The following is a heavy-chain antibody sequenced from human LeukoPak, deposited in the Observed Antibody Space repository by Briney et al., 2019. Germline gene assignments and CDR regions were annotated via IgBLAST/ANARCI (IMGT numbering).Heavy chain of an antibody. CDR1: GFTFSTYW. CDR3: KSPVATSTYREYFDY. Sequence: PGGSLRLSCAASGFTFSTYWMHWVRQDPVEGLVWVSRINGDGRTTNYADSVKGRFTISRDNSKNTMYLQMNSLRAEDTAVYCAKSPVATSTYREYFDYWGQGTQVTVSS. J-gene: IGHJ4*02. CDR2: INGDGRTT. D-gene: IGHD3-16*02. V-gene: IGHV3-74*01.